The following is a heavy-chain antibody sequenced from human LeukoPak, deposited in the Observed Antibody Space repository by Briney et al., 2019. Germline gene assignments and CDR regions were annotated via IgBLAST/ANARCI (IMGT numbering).Heavy chain of an antibody. J-gene: IGHJ4*02. CDR2: IYTSGST. CDR1: GGSISSYY. V-gene: IGHV4-4*07. Sequence: PSETLSLTCTVSGGSISSYYWSWIRQPAGKGLEWIGRIYTSGSTNYNPSLKSRVTMSVDTSKNQSSLKLSSVTAADTAVYYCAGEMATMKWEPYYFDYWGQGTLVTVSS. CDR3: AGEMATMKWEPYYFDY. D-gene: IGHD5-24*01.